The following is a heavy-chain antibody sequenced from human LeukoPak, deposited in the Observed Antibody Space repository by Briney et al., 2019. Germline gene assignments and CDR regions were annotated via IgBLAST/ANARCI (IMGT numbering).Heavy chain of an antibody. J-gene: IGHJ5*02. CDR1: GGTFSSYA. V-gene: IGHV1-69*04. D-gene: IGHD4-17*01. CDR2: IIPILGIA. CDR3: ARRAYGLSWFDP. Sequence: ASVKVSCKASGGTFSSYAISWVRQAPGQGLEWMGRIIPILGIANYAQKFQGRVTITADKSTSTAYMELSSLRSEDTAVYYCARRAYGLSWFDPWGQGTLVTVSS.